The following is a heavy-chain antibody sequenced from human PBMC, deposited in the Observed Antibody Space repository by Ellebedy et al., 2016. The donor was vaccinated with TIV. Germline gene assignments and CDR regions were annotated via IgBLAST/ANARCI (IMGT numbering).Heavy chain of an antibody. CDR2: ISSSSSYI. CDR3: ARLSWYGDGMDV. D-gene: IGHD6-13*01. V-gene: IGHV3-21*01. Sequence: GGSLRLXCAASGFTFRSYSMNWVRQAPGKGLEWVSSISSSSSYIYYADSVKGRFTISRDNAKNSLYLQMNSLRADDTAVYYCARLSWYGDGMDVWGQGTTVTVSS. J-gene: IGHJ6*02. CDR1: GFTFRSYS.